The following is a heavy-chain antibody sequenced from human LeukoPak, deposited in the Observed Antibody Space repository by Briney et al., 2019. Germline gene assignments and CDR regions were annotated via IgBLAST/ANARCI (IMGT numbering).Heavy chain of an antibody. CDR3: AKESFPYGSGSYYHFDY. CDR1: GFTFSSYG. CDR2: IRYDGSNK. J-gene: IGHJ4*02. V-gene: IGHV3-30*02. D-gene: IGHD3-10*01. Sequence: GGSLRLSCAASGFTFSSYGMHWVRQAPGKGLEWVAFIRYDGSNKYYADSVKGRFTISRDNSKNTLYLQMNSLRAEDTAVYYCAKESFPYGSGSYYHFDYWGQGTLVTVSS.